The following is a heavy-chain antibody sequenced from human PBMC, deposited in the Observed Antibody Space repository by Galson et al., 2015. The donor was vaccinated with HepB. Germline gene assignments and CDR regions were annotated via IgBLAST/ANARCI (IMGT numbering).Heavy chain of an antibody. CDR1: GFTFSSYW. V-gene: IGHV3-7*03. CDR2: IKQDGSEK. J-gene: IGHJ4*02. D-gene: IGHD2-15*01. CDR3: ARVGVVVAATSYGDYGIDY. Sequence: SLRLSCAASGFTFSSYWMSWVRQAPGKGLEWVANIKQDGSEKYYVDSVKGRFTISRDNAKNSLYLQMNSLRAEDTAVYYCARVGVVVAATSYGDYGIDYWGQGTLVTVSS.